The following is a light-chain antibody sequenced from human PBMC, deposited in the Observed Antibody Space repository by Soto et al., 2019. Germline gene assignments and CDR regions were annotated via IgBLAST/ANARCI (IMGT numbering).Light chain of an antibody. Sequence: QSVLTQPASVSGSPGQSITISCTGTSSDFGNYNLVSWYQQHPGKVPKLILFEVNKRPSGVSGRFSGSKSGNTASLTISGLQAEDEADYYCSSYTSSDTLVFGAGTKLTVL. V-gene: IGLV2-14*02. J-gene: IGLJ2*01. CDR3: SSYTSSDTLV. CDR1: SSDFGNYNL. CDR2: EVN.